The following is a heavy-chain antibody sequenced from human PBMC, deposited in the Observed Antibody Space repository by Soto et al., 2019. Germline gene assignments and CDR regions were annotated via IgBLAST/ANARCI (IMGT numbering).Heavy chain of an antibody. D-gene: IGHD3-10*01. CDR2: IIPIFGTA. J-gene: IGHJ5*02. CDR1: GGTFSSYA. Sequence: QVQLVQSGAEVKKPGSSVKVSCKASGGTFSSYAISWVRQAPGQGLEWMGGIIPIFGTANYAQTFRGRVTITADESTSIDYMELSSLKSEETAVYYCARAMRPERVLLWSWFGPWGQGTLVTVSS. V-gene: IGHV1-69*01. CDR3: ARAMRPERVLLWSWFGP.